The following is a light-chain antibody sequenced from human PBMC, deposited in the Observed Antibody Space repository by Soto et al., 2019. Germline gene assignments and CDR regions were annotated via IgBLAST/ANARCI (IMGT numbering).Light chain of an antibody. V-gene: IGKV1-13*02. CDR3: QQSYSTPT. CDR1: QGISSA. J-gene: IGKJ1*01. CDR2: DAS. Sequence: AIQLTQSPSSLSASLGDRVTITCRASQGISSALAWYQQKPGKAPKLLIYDASSLESGVPSRFSGSGSGTDFTLTISSLQPEDFATYYCQQSYSTPTFGQGTKVDI.